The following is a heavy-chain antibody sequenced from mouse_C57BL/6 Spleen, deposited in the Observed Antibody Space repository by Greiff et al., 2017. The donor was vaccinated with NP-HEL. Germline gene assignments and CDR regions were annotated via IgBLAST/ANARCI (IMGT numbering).Heavy chain of an antibody. CDR2: INPSNGGT. D-gene: IGHD1-1*01. CDR3: ARGDYYGSSPYYYAIDY. V-gene: IGHV1-53*01. Sequence: QVQLQQPGTELVKPGASVKLSCKASGYTFTSYWMHWVKQRPGQGLEWIGNINPSNGGTNYNEKFKSKATLTVDKSSSTAYMQLSSLTSEDSAVYYCARGDYYGSSPYYYAIDYWGQGTSVTVSS. J-gene: IGHJ4*01. CDR1: GYTFTSYW.